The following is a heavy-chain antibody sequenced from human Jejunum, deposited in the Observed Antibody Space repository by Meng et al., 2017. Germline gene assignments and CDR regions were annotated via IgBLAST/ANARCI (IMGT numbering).Heavy chain of an antibody. V-gene: IGHV3-23*01. Sequence: GGSLRLSCIGSGFDFTYTMSWVRQAPGKGLEWVSGIYVTGGGTFYSDSVKGRFAISRDNSKNSLYLQMNNLRADDTAIYYCTKDKVYNDGIWDFDLWGRGTLVTGAS. D-gene: IGHD1-14*01. CDR2: IYVTGGGT. CDR1: GFDFTYT. J-gene: IGHJ2*01. CDR3: TKDKVYNDGIWDFDL.